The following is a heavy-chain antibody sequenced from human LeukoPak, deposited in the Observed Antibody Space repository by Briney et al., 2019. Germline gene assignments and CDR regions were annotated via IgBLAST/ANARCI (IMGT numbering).Heavy chain of an antibody. D-gene: IGHD3-22*01. CDR2: IYSGGST. V-gene: IGHV3-66*01. Sequence: GGSLRLSCAASEFSVGSNYMTWVRQAPGKGLEWVSLIYSGGSTYYADSVKGRFTISRDNSKNTLYLQMDSLRTEDTAVYYCARDMDTSGHFSWFDPWGQGARVTVSS. CDR1: EFSVGSNY. CDR3: ARDMDTSGHFSWFDP. J-gene: IGHJ5*02.